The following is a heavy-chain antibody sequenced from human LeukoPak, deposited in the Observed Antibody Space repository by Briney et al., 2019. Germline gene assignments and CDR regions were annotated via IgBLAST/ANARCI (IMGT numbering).Heavy chain of an antibody. Sequence: PSETLSLTCTVSGGSISNYYWSWIRQPVGKGLEWIGRIHTSGSTNYNPSLKSRVTMSVDTSKNQFSLNLSSVTAADTAVYYCASELVPRPLWGQGTLVTVSS. D-gene: IGHD6-13*01. CDR3: ASELVPRPL. J-gene: IGHJ4*02. CDR2: IHTSGST. V-gene: IGHV4-4*07. CDR1: GGSISNYY.